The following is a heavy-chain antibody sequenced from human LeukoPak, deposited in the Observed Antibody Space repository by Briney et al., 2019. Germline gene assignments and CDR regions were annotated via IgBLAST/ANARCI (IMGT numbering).Heavy chain of an antibody. D-gene: IGHD3-3*01. J-gene: IGHJ4*02. CDR2: ITGSGGAT. CDR1: GFNFRSYA. V-gene: IGHV3-23*01. CDR3: AKPLYDPWSTYFFDY. Sequence: PGGSLRLSCAASGFNFRSYAMSWVRQAPGKGLEWVSGITGSGGATYYADSVKGRFTISRDNSKNTLYLQVDTLRAEDTAVYYCAKPLYDPWSTYFFDYWGQGTLVTVSS.